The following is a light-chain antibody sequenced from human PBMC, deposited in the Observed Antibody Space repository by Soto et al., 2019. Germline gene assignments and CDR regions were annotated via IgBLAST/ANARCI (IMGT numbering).Light chain of an antibody. V-gene: IGKV3-15*01. CDR2: GAS. CDR3: QQYTNWPLL. Sequence: EEVIIRSPASLSVSPCSRATLSCRASQSVGSNLAWYQQNPGQAPRLLIYGASNRATGIPARFSGSGSGTQFTLTISSLQSAHFAVYYCQQYTNWPLLFAQGTRLEIK. CDR1: QSVGSN. J-gene: IGKJ5*01.